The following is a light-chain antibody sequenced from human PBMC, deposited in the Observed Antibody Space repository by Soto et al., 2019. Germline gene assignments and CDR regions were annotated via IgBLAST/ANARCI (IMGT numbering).Light chain of an antibody. J-gene: IGKJ4*01. V-gene: IGKV1-5*01. CDR2: DAS. Sequence: DIQMTQSPSTLSASVGDRVTITCRASQTIGSWLAWYQQKPGTAPKFLIYDASTLESGVPPRFSGSGSGTEFTLTISSLQPDDFATYYCHQYDDYPLTVGGGTKVDSK. CDR3: HQYDDYPLT. CDR1: QTIGSW.